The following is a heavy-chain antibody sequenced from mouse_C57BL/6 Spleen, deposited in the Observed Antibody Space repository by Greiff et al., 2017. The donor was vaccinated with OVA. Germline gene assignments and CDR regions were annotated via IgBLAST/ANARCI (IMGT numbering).Heavy chain of an antibody. CDR1: GFTFSSYA. Sequence: DVHLVESGGGLVKPGGSLKLSCAASGFTFSSYAMSWVRQTPEKRLEWVATISDGGSYTYYPDNVKGRFTISRDNAKNNLYLQMSHLKSEDTAMYYCARDPTVVARYAMDYWGQGTSVTVSS. CDR2: ISDGGSYT. CDR3: ARDPTVVARYAMDY. V-gene: IGHV5-4*01. J-gene: IGHJ4*01. D-gene: IGHD1-1*01.